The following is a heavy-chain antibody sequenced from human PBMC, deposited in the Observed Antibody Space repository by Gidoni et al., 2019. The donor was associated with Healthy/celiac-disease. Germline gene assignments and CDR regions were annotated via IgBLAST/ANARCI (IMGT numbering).Heavy chain of an antibody. CDR2: ISYDGSNK. V-gene: IGHV3-30-3*01. CDR3: ASFDDVFKPDYDFWHTPRAPAFDI. CDR1: GFTFRSYA. Sequence: QVQLVESGGGVVQPGRSLSLSCAASGFTFRSYAMHWVRQAPGKGLEWVAVISYDGSNKYYADSVKGRFTISRDNAKNTLYLQMNSLRAEDTAVYYCASFDDVFKPDYDFWHTPRAPAFDIWGQGTMVTVSS. D-gene: IGHD3-3*01. J-gene: IGHJ3*02.